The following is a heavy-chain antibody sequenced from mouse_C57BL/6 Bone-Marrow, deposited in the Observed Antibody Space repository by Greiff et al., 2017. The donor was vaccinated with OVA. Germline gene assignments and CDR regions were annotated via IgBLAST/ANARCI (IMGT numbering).Heavy chain of an antibody. CDR1: GYAFSSSW. CDR3: ARLPSWFAY. CDR2: IYPGDGDT. J-gene: IGHJ3*01. V-gene: IGHV1-82*01. Sequence: LVESGPELVKPGASVKISCKASGYAFSSSWMNWVKQRPGKGLEWIGRIYPGDGDTNYNGKFKGKATLTADKSSSTAYMQLSSLTSEDSAVYFCARLPSWFAYWGQGTLVTVSA.